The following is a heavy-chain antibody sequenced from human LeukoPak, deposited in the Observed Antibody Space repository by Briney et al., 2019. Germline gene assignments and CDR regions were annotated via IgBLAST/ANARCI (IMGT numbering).Heavy chain of an antibody. CDR3: ARSGGVAVAGTFDY. CDR2: INPNSGGT. CDR1: GYTFTGYY. D-gene: IGHD6-19*01. J-gene: IGHJ4*02. Sequence: ASVKVSCKASGYTFTGYYMHWVRQAPGQGLEWIGWINPNSGGTNYAQKFQGRVTMTRDTSISTAYMELSRLRSDDTAVYYCARSGGVAVAGTFDYWGQGTLVTVSS. V-gene: IGHV1-2*02.